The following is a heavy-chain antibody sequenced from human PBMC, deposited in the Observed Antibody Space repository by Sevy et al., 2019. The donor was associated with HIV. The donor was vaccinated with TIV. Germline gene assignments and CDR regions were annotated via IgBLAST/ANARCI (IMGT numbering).Heavy chain of an antibody. CDR2: ISGSGNII. J-gene: IGHJ4*02. D-gene: IGHD5-18*01. CDR1: GFSFSDSY. CDR3: AKKGYSSGIFYYFDY. V-gene: IGHV3-11*01. Sequence: GGSLRLSCAASGFSFSDSYMSWVRQAPGKGLEWIAYISGSGNIIYYAGSVRGRFSISRDNAKKSLYLQMNSLRAEDTAVYFCAKKGYSSGIFYYFDYWGQGTLVTVSS.